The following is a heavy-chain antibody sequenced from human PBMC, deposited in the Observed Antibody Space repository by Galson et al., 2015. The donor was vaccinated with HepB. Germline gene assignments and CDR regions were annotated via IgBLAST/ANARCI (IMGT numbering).Heavy chain of an antibody. J-gene: IGHJ3*02. CDR3: ARQIPGGAFDI. CDR2: IYYSGST. D-gene: IGHD1-14*01. CDR1: GGSISSYY. V-gene: IGHV4-59*01. Sequence: QVQLQESGPGLVKPSQTLSLTCTVSGGSISSYYWSWIRQPPGKGLEWIGYIYYSGSTNYNPSLKSRVTISVDTSKNQFSLKLSSVTAADTAVYYCARQIPGGAFDIWGQGTMVTVSS.